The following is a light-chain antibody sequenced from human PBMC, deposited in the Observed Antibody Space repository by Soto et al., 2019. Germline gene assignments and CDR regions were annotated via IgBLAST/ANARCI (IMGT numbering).Light chain of an antibody. Sequence: QSVLTQPAGVSGSPGQSITISCTGTSSDVGGYNYVSWYQQHPGNAPRLMIYEVNNRPSGVPNRFSGSKSGNTASLTISGLQAEDEADYYCSSKTSSRTPFVFGTGTKVTVL. V-gene: IGLV2-14*01. CDR2: EVN. CDR3: SSKTSSRTPFV. CDR1: SSDVGGYNY. J-gene: IGLJ1*01.